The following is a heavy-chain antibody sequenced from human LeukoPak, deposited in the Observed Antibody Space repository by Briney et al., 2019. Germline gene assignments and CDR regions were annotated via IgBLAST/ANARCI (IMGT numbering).Heavy chain of an antibody. CDR1: GFTFNSFA. CDR2: ISGSEGTS. D-gene: IGHD3-16*02. Sequence: GGSLRLSCAASGFTFNSFAMNWVRQAPGKGLEWGSSISGSEGTSHSADFVKGSFPISRDNSKNTLYLQMNSLRAEDTAAYYCAKSLGVGGYTRYKGFDQWGQGTLVVVSS. J-gene: IGHJ4*02. CDR3: AKSLGVGGYTRYKGFDQ. V-gene: IGHV3-23*01.